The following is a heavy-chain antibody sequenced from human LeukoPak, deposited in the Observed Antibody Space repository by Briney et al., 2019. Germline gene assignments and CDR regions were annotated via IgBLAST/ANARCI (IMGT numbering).Heavy chain of an antibody. D-gene: IGHD3-22*01. CDR3: AKYDSSGYYFLTPYFDY. Sequence: PGGSLRLSCAASGFTFSSYAMSWVRQAPGKGLEWVSAISGSGGSTYYADSVKGRFTISRDNSKNTLYPQMNSLRAEDTAVYYCAKYDSSGYYFLTPYFDYWGQGTLVTVSS. CDR2: ISGSGGST. J-gene: IGHJ4*02. CDR1: GFTFSSYA. V-gene: IGHV3-23*01.